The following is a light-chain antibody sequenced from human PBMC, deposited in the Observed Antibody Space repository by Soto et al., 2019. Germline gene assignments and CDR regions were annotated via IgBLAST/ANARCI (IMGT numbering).Light chain of an antibody. CDR2: NNN. J-gene: IGLJ1*01. Sequence: QSVLTQPPSASGTPGQGVTISCSGSSSNIGTNTVSWYQHLPGTAPKLLIYNNNQRPSGVLDRFSGSKSGTSASLAISGLQSEDEADYYCAAWDDSLSGHFVFGTGTKVTVL. CDR3: AAWDDSLSGHFV. V-gene: IGLV1-44*01. CDR1: SSNIGTNT.